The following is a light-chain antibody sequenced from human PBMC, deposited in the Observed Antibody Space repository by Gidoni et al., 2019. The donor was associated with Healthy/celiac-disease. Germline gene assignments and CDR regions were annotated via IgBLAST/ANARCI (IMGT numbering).Light chain of an antibody. Sequence: QSALTQPASVSGSPGPSLTISCTGTSSDVGGYNYVSWYQQHPGKAPKLIIYDVSNRPSGVSNRFSGSKSGNTASLTISGLQAEDEADDYCSSYTSSSTVVFGGGTKLTVL. V-gene: IGLV2-14*01. J-gene: IGLJ2*01. CDR1: SSDVGGYNY. CDR3: SSYTSSSTVV. CDR2: DVS.